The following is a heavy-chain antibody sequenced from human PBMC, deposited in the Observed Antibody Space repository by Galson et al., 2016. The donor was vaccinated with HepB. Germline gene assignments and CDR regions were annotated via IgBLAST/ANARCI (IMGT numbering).Heavy chain of an antibody. V-gene: IGHV3-30-3*01. CDR2: ISYDGNKK. D-gene: IGHD4-17*01. Sequence: SLRLSCAASGFTFRNYAMHWVRQAPGKGLEWVAVISYDGNKKYYADSAKGRFTISRDNSKNTLYLQMDNLRAEDTAVYYCARDDDYGEYSLDYWGQGTLVTVSS. CDR1: GFTFRNYA. CDR3: ARDDDYGEYSLDY. J-gene: IGHJ4*02.